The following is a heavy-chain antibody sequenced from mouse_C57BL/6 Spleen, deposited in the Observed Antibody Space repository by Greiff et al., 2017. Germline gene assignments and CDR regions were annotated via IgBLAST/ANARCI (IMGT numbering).Heavy chain of an antibody. D-gene: IGHD2-4*01. CDR1: GYAFTNYL. V-gene: IGHV1-54*01. CDR3: ASNDYDGAY. J-gene: IGHJ3*01. CDR2: INPGSGGT. Sequence: QVQLKESGAELVRPGTSVKVSCKASGYAFTNYLIEWVKQRPGQGLEWIGVINPGSGGTNYNEKFKGKATLTADKSSSTAYMQLSSLTSEDSSVYFCASNDYDGAYWGQGTLVTVSA.